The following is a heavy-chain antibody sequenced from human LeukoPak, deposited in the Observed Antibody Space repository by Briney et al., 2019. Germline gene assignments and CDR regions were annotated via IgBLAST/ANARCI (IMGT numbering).Heavy chain of an antibody. V-gene: IGHV3-21*01. CDR1: GFTFSSYS. CDR2: ISSSSSYI. CDR3: ARAVAGSPAGSVDI. J-gene: IGHJ3*02. D-gene: IGHD6-19*01. Sequence: GGSLRLSCAASGFTFSSYSMNWVRQAPGKGLEWVSSISSSSSYIYYADSAKGRFTISRDNAKNSLYLQMNSLRAEDTAVYYCARAVAGSPAGSVDIWGQGTMVTVSS.